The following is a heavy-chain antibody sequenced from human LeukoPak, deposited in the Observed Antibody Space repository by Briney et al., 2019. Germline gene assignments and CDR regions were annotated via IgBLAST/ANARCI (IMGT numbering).Heavy chain of an antibody. D-gene: IGHD3-22*01. CDR2: ISWNTGSI. Sequence: GRSLRLSCAASGFTFDDYAMHWVRHAPGKGLEPVSGISWNTGSIVYADSVKGRFTISRDNAKNSLYLQMNSLRAEDTALYYCAKASRSGYDSSGYRLGYDAFDIWGQGTMVTVSS. CDR1: GFTFDDYA. CDR3: AKASRSGYDSSGYRLGYDAFDI. V-gene: IGHV3-9*01. J-gene: IGHJ3*02.